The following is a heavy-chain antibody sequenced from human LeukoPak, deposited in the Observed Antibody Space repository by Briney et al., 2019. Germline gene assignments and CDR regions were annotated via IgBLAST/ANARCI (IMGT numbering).Heavy chain of an antibody. V-gene: IGHV3-43*02. CDR1: GFIFEDYG. CDR3: GKDGPVISY. J-gene: IGHJ4*02. Sequence: PGGSLRLSCAASGFIFEDYGMHWVRQAPGRGLEWVSFISRDGGVAYYGDSVKGRFSVSRDSSTNSLFLQMDSLRTEDTAFYYCGKDGPVISYWGQGTLVTVSS. CDR2: ISRDGGVA. D-gene: IGHD2-21*01.